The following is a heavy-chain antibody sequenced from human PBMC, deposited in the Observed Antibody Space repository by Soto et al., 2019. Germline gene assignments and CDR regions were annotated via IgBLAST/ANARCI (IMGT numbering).Heavy chain of an antibody. CDR2: IWYDGSNK. J-gene: IGHJ4*02. V-gene: IGHV3-33*01. Sequence: QVQLVESGGGVVQPGRSLRLSCAASGFTFSSYGMHWVRQAPGKGLEWVAVIWYDGSNKYYADSVKGRFTISRDNSKNPLYLQMNSLRAEDTAVYYCARDLGAYYDILTFQFDYWGQGTLVTVSS. CDR1: GFTFSSYG. D-gene: IGHD3-9*01. CDR3: ARDLGAYYDILTFQFDY.